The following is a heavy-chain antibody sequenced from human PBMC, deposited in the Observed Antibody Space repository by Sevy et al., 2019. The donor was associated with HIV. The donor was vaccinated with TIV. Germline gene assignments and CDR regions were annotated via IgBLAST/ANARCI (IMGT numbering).Heavy chain of an antibody. J-gene: IGHJ6*02. Sequence: SETLSLNCTVSGDSISSYYWSWIRQPPGKGLEWIGYIYYTRSTNYNPSLKSRVTISKDTSKNQVSLKLTSVTAADTAVYYCARGRPDYYYGMDVWGQGTTVTVSS. CDR1: GDSISSYY. CDR3: ARGRPDYYYGMDV. V-gene: IGHV4-59*01. CDR2: IYYTRST.